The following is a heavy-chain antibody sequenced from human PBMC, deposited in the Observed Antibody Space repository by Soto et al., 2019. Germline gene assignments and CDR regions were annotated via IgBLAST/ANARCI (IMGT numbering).Heavy chain of an antibody. Sequence: LRLSCAASGFTFTSYAMSWVRLTPGKGPEWVSAISGSGSNTFYADSVRGRFTISRDNSKNTVFLQMNNLRAEDTAVYFCARDRATFDYWGQGTRVTVSS. CDR3: ARDRATFDY. D-gene: IGHD1-26*01. J-gene: IGHJ4*02. CDR2: ISGSGSNT. V-gene: IGHV3-23*01. CDR1: GFTFTSYA.